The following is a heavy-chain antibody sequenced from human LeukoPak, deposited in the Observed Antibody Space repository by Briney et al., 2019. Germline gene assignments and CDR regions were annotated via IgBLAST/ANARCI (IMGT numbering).Heavy chain of an antibody. J-gene: IGHJ4*02. D-gene: IGHD5/OR15-5a*01. CDR1: RYSFTNYW. CDR3: VVSPHSVYSCYFDF. CDR2: IYPGDSET. Sequence: GESLKISCKGSRYSFTNYWIGWVRQMPGKGLQWMGSIYPGDSETRYSPSFQGQVTISADKSISTAYLQWSSLTASDTAMYCCVVSPHSVYSCYFDFWGQGTLVTVSS. V-gene: IGHV5-51*01.